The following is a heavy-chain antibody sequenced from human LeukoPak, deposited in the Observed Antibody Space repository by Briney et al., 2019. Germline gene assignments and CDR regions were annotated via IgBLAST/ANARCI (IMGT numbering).Heavy chain of an antibody. CDR1: GGSNSSGGHS. J-gene: IGHJ4*02. V-gene: IGHV4-30-2*01. D-gene: IGHD2-21*01. CDR3: ARGGDYFGASNFDY. CDR2: IYHSGST. Sequence: SQTLSLTCAVSGGSNSSGGHSWSWIRQPPGKGLEWIGYIYHSGSTYYNPSLKSRVTISVDRSKNQFSLKLSSVTAADTAVYYCARGGDYFGASNFDYWGQGTLVTVSS.